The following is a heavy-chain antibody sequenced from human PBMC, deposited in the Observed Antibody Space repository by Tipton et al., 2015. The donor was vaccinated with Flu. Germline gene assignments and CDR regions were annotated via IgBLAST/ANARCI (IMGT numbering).Heavy chain of an antibody. V-gene: IGHV5-51*01. CDR1: EYSFSDYW. CDR2: IYPGDSDT. CDR3: VRRTNYSSDS. Sequence: QLVQSGAEVKKPGESLRISCRGSEYSFSDYWIAWVRQMPGKGLEWMGTIYPGDSDTTYSASFQGQVTISADKSINTAYLQWSSLKASDTAMYYCVRRTNYSSDSWGQGTLVTVSS. J-gene: IGHJ4*02. D-gene: IGHD5-18*01.